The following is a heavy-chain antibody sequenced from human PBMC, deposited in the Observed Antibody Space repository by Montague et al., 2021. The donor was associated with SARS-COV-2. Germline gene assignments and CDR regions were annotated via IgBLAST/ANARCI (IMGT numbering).Heavy chain of an antibody. Sequence: SETLSLTCTVSGGSISGYYWTWIRQPPGKGLEWIGYIYYRGSTNYYPSLKSRVTISVDTSKNQFSLKLSSVTAADTAVYYCARETGDSSDSPGFDYWGQGTLVTVSS. CDR3: ARETGDSSDSPGFDY. D-gene: IGHD3-22*01. V-gene: IGHV4-59*01. CDR2: IYYRGST. J-gene: IGHJ4*02. CDR1: GGSISGYY.